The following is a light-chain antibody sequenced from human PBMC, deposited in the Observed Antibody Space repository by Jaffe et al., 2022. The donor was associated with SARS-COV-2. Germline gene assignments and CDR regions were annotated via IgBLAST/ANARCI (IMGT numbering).Light chain of an antibody. CDR1: GSSIGSNY. V-gene: IGLV1-47*01. Sequence: QSVLTQPPSASGTPGQRVTISCSGSGSSIGSNYLSWYQQLAGAAPKLLIYRNNQRPSGVPDRFSGSKSGTSASLAISGLRSEDEAHYYCATWDDSLNVVVFGEGTKLTVL. CDR2: RNN. CDR3: ATWDDSLNVVV. J-gene: IGLJ2*01.